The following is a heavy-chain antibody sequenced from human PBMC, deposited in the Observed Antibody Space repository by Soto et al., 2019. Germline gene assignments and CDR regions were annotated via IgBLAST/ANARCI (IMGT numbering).Heavy chain of an antibody. Sequence: QVQLVESGGGLVKPGGSLRLSCAASGFTFSDYYMSWIRQAPGKGLEWVSYISSSGSTIYYADSVKGRFTISRDNAKNSLYLQMTSRRAEDTSVYYCASVPREYYFDYWGQGTLVTVSS. CDR3: ASVPREYYFDY. V-gene: IGHV3-11*01. CDR2: ISSSGSTI. CDR1: GFTFSDYY. J-gene: IGHJ4*02.